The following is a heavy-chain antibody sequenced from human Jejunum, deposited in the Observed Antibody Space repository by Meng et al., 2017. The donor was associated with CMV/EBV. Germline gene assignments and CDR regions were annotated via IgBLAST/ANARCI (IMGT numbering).Heavy chain of an antibody. CDR3: TKDILYCSGGACTPGNYDYFYGMDV. D-gene: IGHD2-15*01. V-gene: IGHV3-9*01. J-gene: IGHJ6*02. CDR2: ISWDSANV. Sequence: VRSAPGKGLEWVSGISWDSANVGYADSVKGRFTISRDNAKKSLYLQMNNLTAADTAFYYCTKDILYCSGGACTPGNYDYFYGMDVWGQGTTVTVSS.